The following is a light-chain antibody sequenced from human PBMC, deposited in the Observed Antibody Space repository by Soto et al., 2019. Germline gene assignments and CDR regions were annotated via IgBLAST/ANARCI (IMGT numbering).Light chain of an antibody. CDR1: QSISNN. J-gene: IGKJ2*01. CDR2: DAS. Sequence: VMTQSPATLSVSPGQRATLSCRASQSISNNLAWYQQKPGQAPRLLIYDASTRATGIPARFSGSGSGTEFTLSISSLQSEDFAVYFCQQYMTWPPYNFGQGTKLEIK. V-gene: IGKV3-15*01. CDR3: QQYMTWPPYN.